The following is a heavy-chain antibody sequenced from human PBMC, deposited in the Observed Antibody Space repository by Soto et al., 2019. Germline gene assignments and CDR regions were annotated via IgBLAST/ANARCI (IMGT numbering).Heavy chain of an antibody. J-gene: IGHJ6*02. V-gene: IGHV3-21*01. D-gene: IGHD5-12*01. CDR1: GFTFRTYT. Sequence: EVQLVESGGGLVKPGGSLRLSCISSGFTFRTYTMNWVRQAPGKGLEWVSGIRGFSPYTFYAESVRGRFTISRDNAKNSLFLQMDSLRAEDTAVYYSAIYRGYDAHDYYYNALDVWGQGTTGTGSS. CDR2: IRGFSPYT. CDR3: AIYRGYDAHDYYYNALDV.